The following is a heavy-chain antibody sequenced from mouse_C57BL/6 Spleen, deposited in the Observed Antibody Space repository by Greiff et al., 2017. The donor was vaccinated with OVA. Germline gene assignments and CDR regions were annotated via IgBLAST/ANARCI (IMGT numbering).Heavy chain of an antibody. CDR3: ANYEGAMDY. D-gene: IGHD2-4*01. J-gene: IGHJ4*01. V-gene: IGHV1-26*01. CDR2: INPNNGGT. Sequence: EVQLQQSGPELVKPGASVKLSCKASGYTFTDYYMNWVKQSPGKSLEWIGDINPNNGGTSYNQKFKGKATLTVDKSSSTAYLELRSLTSEDSAVYYGANYEGAMDYWGQGTSVTVSS. CDR1: GYTFTDYY.